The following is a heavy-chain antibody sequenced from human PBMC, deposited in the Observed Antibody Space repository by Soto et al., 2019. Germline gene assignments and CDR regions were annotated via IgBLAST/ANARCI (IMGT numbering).Heavy chain of an antibody. V-gene: IGHV1-18*01. D-gene: IGHD3-9*01. CDR2: ISAYNGNT. CDR3: ARVADILAGPGDFDP. Sequence: ASVKVSCKASGYTFTSYGISWVRQAPGQGLEWMGWISAYNGNTNYAQKLQGRVTMTTDTSTSTAYMELRSLRSDDTAVYYCARVADILAGPGDFDPWGQGTLVTVSS. CDR1: GYTFTSYG. J-gene: IGHJ5*02.